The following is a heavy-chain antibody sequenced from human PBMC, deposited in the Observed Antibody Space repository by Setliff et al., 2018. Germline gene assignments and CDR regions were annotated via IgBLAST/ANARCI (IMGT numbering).Heavy chain of an antibody. D-gene: IGHD1-1*01. CDR1: GGSISSGSYY. CDR2: IYYSGST. J-gene: IGHJ4*02. CDR3: ASAEYTDYYFDY. Sequence: TSETLSLTCTVSGGSISSGSYYWSWIRQPAGKGLEWIGYIYYSGSTYYNPSLKSRVTISVDTSKNQFSLKLSSVTAADTAVYYCASAEYTDYYFDYWGQGTLVTVSS. V-gene: IGHV4-30-4*08.